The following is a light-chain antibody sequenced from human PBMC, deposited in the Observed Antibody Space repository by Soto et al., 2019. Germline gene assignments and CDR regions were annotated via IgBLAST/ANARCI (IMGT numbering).Light chain of an antibody. Sequence: EIVMTQSPLSLPVTPGEPASISCRSSQSLLHSNGYNYLDWYVQKPGQSPQVLIYLGSNRASGVPDRFSGSGSGTDFTLKISRVEAEDVGVYYCMQALQTSWTFGQGTKVDIK. CDR1: QSLLHSNGYNY. CDR3: MQALQTSWT. J-gene: IGKJ1*01. CDR2: LGS. V-gene: IGKV2-28*01.